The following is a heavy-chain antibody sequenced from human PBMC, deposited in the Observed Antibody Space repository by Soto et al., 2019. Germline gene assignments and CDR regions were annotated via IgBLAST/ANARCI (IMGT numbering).Heavy chain of an antibody. CDR2: INAGNGNT. D-gene: IGHD4-4*01. CDR3: ARVVMTTVPASYYYGMDV. Sequence: GASVKVSCKASGYTFTSYAMHWVRQAPGQRLEWMGWINAGNGNTKYAQKFQGRVTITADESTSTAYMELTSLRSEDTAVYYCARVVMTTVPASYYYGMDVWGQGTTVTVSS. V-gene: IGHV1-3*01. CDR1: GYTFTSYA. J-gene: IGHJ6*02.